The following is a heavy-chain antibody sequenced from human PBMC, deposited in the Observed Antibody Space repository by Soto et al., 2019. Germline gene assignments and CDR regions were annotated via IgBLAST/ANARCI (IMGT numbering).Heavy chain of an antibody. J-gene: IGHJ4*02. CDR2: IKSKTDGGIT. CDR3: TTGSTSTKNY. V-gene: IGHV3-15*01. Sequence: GGSLRLSCAAFGFTFSNAWLSWVRQAPGMGLEWVGRIKSKTDGGITDYTTPVKGRFTISRDDSKNMLYLQMNSLRTEDTVVYYCTTGSTSTKNYWGQGTLVTVSS. D-gene: IGHD6-6*01. CDR1: GFTFSNAW.